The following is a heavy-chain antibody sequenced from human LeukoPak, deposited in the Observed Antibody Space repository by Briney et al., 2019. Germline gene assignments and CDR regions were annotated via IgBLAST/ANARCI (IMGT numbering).Heavy chain of an antibody. V-gene: IGHV4-38-2*02. CDR2: LYHSGST. J-gene: IGHJ4*02. CDR3: ARLGHNGYFDY. CDR1: GYSISSGYY. Sequence: SETLSLTCTVSGYSISSGYYWGWIRQPPGKGLEWIGSLYHSGSTNYNPSLKSRVTISVDKSKNQFSLKLSSVTAADTAVYYCARLGHNGYFDYWGQGTLVTVSS. D-gene: IGHD1-1*01.